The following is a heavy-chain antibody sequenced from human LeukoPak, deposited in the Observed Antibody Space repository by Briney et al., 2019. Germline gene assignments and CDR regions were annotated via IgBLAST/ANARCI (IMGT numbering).Heavy chain of an antibody. Sequence: GGSLKLSCAVSGFTFSGSAMHWVRQASGKGLEWVGRIRSKANNYATSYDASVKGRFTISRDDSKNTTYLQMNSLKTEDTAIYYCTRRGTTMTPDDYWGQGTLVTVSS. CDR2: IRSKANNYAT. CDR3: TRRGTTMTPDDY. D-gene: IGHD4-11*01. V-gene: IGHV3-73*01. CDR1: GFTFSGSA. J-gene: IGHJ4*02.